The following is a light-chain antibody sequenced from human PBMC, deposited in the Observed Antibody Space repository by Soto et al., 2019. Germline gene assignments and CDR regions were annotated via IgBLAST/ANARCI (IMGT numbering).Light chain of an antibody. CDR2: DAS. CDR3: QKYNSAPWT. V-gene: IGKV3-11*01. J-gene: IGKJ1*01. CDR1: QSVSTL. Sequence: EIVLTQSPVTLSLSPGERATLSCRASQSVSTLLAWYQQRPGQAPRLLIYDASSRATGIPARFSGSGSGTDFTLTISSLQPEDVATYYCQKYNSAPWTFGQGTKVEIK.